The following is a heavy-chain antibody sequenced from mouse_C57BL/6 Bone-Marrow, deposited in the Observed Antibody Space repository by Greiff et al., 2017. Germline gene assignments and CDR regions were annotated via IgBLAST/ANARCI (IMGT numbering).Heavy chain of an antibody. CDR2: IYPGDGDT. Sequence: QVQLQQSGPELVKPGASVKISCKASGYAFSSSWMNWVKQRPGTGLEWIGRIYPGDGDTNYNGKLKGKATLTAEKSSSTAYMQLSSLTSEDSAVYFCARLLLTYDWAMDYWGQGTSVTVSS. D-gene: IGHD2-12*01. V-gene: IGHV1-82*01. CDR1: GYAFSSSW. CDR3: ARLLLTYDWAMDY. J-gene: IGHJ4*01.